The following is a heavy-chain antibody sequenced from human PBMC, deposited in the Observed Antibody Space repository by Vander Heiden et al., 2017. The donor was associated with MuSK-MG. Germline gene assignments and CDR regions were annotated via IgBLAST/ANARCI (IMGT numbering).Heavy chain of an antibody. J-gene: IGHJ4*02. V-gene: IGHV3-20*04. CDR1: GFTFDDYG. CDR2: INWNGDST. CDR3: TRSLGRAVAAWVPGY. Sequence: EVQLVESGGGVVRPGGSLRLSCAASGFTFDDYGMSWVRQAPGKGLEWVSGINWNGDSTGYADSGKGRFTISRDNAKNSLYLHMNSLRAEDTALYYCTRSLGRAVAAWVPGYWGQGILVTVSS. D-gene: IGHD6-19*01.